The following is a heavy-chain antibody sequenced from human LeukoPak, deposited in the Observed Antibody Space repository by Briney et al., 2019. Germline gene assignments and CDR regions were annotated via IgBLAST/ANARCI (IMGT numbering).Heavy chain of an antibody. CDR2: IYYSGST. J-gene: IGHJ6*03. V-gene: IGHV4-61*01. D-gene: IGHD1-26*01. Sequence: PSETLSLTCTVSGGSISSGSYYWSWIRQPPGKGLEWIGYIYYSGSTNYNPSLKSRVTISVDTSKNQFSLKLSSVTAADTAVYYCAREVGATGYYYYYYMDVWGKGTTVTVSS. CDR3: AREVGATGYYYYYYMDV. CDR1: GGSISSGSYY.